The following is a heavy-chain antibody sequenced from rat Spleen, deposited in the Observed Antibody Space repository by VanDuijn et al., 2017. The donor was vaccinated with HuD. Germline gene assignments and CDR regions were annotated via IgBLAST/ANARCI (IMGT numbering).Heavy chain of an antibody. CDR1: GFTFSNAW. V-gene: IGHV6-8*01. D-gene: IGHD1-1*01. CDR2: IKAKSNNYAT. J-gene: IGHJ4*01. Sequence: EVQLVETGGSLVQPGKSLKLTCATSGFTFSNAWMHWVRQSPEKQLEWVAQIKAKSNNYATYYAESVKGRFTISRDDSKSSVYLQMNSLKEEDTAIYYCTRSGDLYVMDAWGQGASVTVSS. CDR3: TRSGDLYVMDA.